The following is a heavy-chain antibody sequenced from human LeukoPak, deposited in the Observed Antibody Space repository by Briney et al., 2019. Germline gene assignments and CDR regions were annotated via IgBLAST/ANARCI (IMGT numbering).Heavy chain of an antibody. Sequence: SETLSLTCTVSGGSISSGNYYWGWIRQPPGKGLEWIGNIYYSGSTYYNPSLKSRVTIFVDTSKNQFSLKLNSVTAADTAVYFCARTHCEGDCFSAIRYWGQGTPVTVSS. CDR3: ARTHCEGDCFSAIRY. V-gene: IGHV4-39*01. CDR1: GGSISSGNYY. CDR2: IYYSGST. J-gene: IGHJ4*02. D-gene: IGHD2-21*02.